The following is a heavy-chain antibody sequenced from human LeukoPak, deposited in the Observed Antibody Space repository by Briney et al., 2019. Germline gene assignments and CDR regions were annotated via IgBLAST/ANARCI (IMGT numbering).Heavy chain of an antibody. CDR3: ARESFEGWFGGRLDY. CDR2: ISSSSSTI. D-gene: IGHD3-10*01. Sequence: PGGSLRLSCAASGFTFSSYSMNWVRQAPGKGLEWVSYISSSSSTIYYADSVKGRFTISRDNAKNSLYLQMNSLRAEDTAVYYCARESFEGWFGGRLDYWGQGTLVTVSS. CDR1: GFTFSSYS. V-gene: IGHV3-48*04. J-gene: IGHJ4*02.